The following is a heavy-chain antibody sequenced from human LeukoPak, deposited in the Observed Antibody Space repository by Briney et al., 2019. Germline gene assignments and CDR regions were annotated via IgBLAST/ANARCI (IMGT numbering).Heavy chain of an antibody. CDR3: ARDRGGIVVVPAADVSYYYYYGMDV. V-gene: IGHV4-59*01. CDR1: GGSISSYY. J-gene: IGHJ6*02. Sequence: PSETLSLTCTVSGGSISSYYWSWIRQPPGKGLEWIGYIYYSGSTNYNPSLKSRVTISVDTSKNQFSLKLSSVTAADTAVYYCARDRGGIVVVPAADVSYYYYYGMDVWGQGTTVTVSS. D-gene: IGHD2-2*01. CDR2: IYYSGST.